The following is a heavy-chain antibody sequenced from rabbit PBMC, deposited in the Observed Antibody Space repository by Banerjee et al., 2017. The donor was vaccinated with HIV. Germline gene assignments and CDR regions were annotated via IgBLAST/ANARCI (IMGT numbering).Heavy chain of an antibody. V-gene: IGHV1S45*01. J-gene: IGHJ6*01. D-gene: IGHD6-1*01. CDR2: IYTGSGST. CDR3: ARSGYVGYGYYL. Sequence: QEQLEESGGGLVQPEGSLTLTCTASGFSFSSSYYMCWVRQAPGKGLEWIGCIYTGSGSTYYASWAKGRFTISKTSSTTVTLQMTSLTAADTATYFCARSGYVGYGYYLWGQGTLVTVS. CDR1: GFSFSSSYY.